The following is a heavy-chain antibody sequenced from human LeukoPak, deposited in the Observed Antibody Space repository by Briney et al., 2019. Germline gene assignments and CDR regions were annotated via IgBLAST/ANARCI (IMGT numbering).Heavy chain of an antibody. CDR3: AKDWTWCIDY. CDR1: GGSLRFSG. CDR2: MRRGGNLE. V-gene: IGHV3-30*02. J-gene: IGHJ4*02. Sequence: PGGSLTLSCAVSGGSLRFSGMHWVRQAPGKGLEWVALMRRGGNLETYTDSVKGRFTISIDESQNALFLEMKSLRPDDTAIYYCAKDWTWCIDYWGQGAPVTVSS. D-gene: IGHD2-8*02.